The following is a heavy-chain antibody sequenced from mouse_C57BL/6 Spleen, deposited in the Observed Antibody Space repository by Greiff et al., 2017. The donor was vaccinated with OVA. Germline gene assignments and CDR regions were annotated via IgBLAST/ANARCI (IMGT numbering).Heavy chain of an antibody. J-gene: IGHJ3*01. V-gene: IGHV1-82*01. CDR2: IYPGDGDT. CDR1: GYAFSSSW. CDR3: ARGGPIYYDYDGGFAY. D-gene: IGHD2-4*01. Sequence: VMLVESGPELVKPGASVKISCKASGYAFSSSWMNWVKQRPGKGLEWIGRIYPGDGDTNYNGKFKGKATLTADKSSSTAYMQLSSLTSEDSAVYFCARGGPIYYDYDGGFAYWGQGTLVTVSA.